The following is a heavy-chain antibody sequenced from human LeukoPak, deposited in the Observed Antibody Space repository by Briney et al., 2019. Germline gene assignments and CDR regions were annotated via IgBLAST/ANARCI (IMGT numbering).Heavy chain of an antibody. CDR1: GGSISSSNW. Sequence: SETLSLTCAVSGGSISSSNWWSWIRQPPGKGLEWIGEINHSGSTNYNPSLKSRVTISVDTSKNQFSLKLSSVTAADTAVYYCARRRYDYVWGSYRSFYFDYWGQGTLVTVSS. CDR2: INHSGST. J-gene: IGHJ4*02. V-gene: IGHV4-4*02. D-gene: IGHD3-16*02. CDR3: ARRRYDYVWGSYRSFYFDY.